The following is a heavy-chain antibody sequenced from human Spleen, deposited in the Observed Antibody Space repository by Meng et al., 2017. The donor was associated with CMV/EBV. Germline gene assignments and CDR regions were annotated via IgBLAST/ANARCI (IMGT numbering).Heavy chain of an antibody. CDR1: GFTFSSYS. D-gene: IGHD2-2*01. CDR3: ARDRGGNQLPLKDY. CDR2: ISSSSSYI. J-gene: IGHJ4*02. V-gene: IGHV3-21*01. Sequence: GGSLRLSCAASGFTFSSYSMNWVRQAPGKGLEWVSSISSSSSYIYYANSVKGRFTITRNNAKNSLYRQMNSLRAEVTAVYYCARDRGGNQLPLKDYWGQGRLVTVSS.